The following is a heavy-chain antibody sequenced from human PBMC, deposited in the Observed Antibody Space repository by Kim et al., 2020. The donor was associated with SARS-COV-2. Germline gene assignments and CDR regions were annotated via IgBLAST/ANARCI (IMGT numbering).Heavy chain of an antibody. V-gene: IGHV1-8*01. J-gene: IGHJ4*02. CDR3: ARGYVKIGGSGTYGDY. CDR1: GYTFTSYD. D-gene: IGHD3-10*01. Sequence: ASVKVSCKASGYTFTSYDINWVRQATGQGLEWMGWMNPNSGNTGYAQKFQGRVTMTRNTSISTAYMELSSLRSEDTAVYYCARGYVKIGGSGTYGDYWGQGTLVTVSS. CDR2: MNPNSGNT.